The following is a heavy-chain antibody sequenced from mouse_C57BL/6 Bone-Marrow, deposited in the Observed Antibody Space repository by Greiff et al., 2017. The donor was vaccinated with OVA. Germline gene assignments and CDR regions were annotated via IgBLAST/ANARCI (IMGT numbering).Heavy chain of an antibody. J-gene: IGHJ2*01. CDR2: IYPRSGNT. CDR3: ARSLLRPYFDY. V-gene: IGHV1-81*01. CDR1: GYTFTSYG. Sequence: VQRVESGAELARPGASVKLSCKASGYTFTSYGISWVKQRTGQGLEWIGEIYPRSGNTYYNEKFKGKATLTADKSSSTAYMELRSLTSEDSAVYFCARSLLRPYFDYWGQGTTLTVSS. D-gene: IGHD1-2*01.